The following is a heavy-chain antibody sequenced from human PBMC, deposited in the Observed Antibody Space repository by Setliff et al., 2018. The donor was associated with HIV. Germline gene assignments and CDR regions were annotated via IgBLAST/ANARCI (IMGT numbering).Heavy chain of an antibody. Sequence: PSETLSLTCAVSGGSISSSNWWSWARQPPGKGLEWIGEIYFSGHTNYNPSLKSRVTISLDRSKTQFSLKLSSVTAADRAVYFCARESPDGLDYWGQGTLVTVSS. CDR1: GGSISSSNW. J-gene: IGHJ4*02. CDR3: ARESPDGLDY. D-gene: IGHD2-8*01. CDR2: IYFSGHT. V-gene: IGHV4-4*02.